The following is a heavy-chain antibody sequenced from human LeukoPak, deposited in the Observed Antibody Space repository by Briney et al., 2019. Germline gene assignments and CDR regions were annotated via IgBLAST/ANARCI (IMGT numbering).Heavy chain of an antibody. Sequence: PGVSLRLSCAASGFTFSSYAMSWVRQAPGKGLEWVSAISGSGGSTYYADSVKGRFTISRDNSKNTLYLQMNSLRAEDTAVYYCAKARNYDILTGLSDYWGQGTLVTVSS. J-gene: IGHJ4*02. CDR2: ISGSGGST. V-gene: IGHV3-23*01. D-gene: IGHD3-9*01. CDR1: GFTFSSYA. CDR3: AKARNYDILTGLSDY.